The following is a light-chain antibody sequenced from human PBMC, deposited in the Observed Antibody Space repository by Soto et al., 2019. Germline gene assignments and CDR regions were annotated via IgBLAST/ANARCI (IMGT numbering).Light chain of an antibody. V-gene: IGLV2-14*01. CDR1: SSDVGGYNY. J-gene: IGLJ1*01. Sequence: QSALTQPASVSGSPGQSITISCTGTSSDVGGYNYVSWYQQHQGKAPKLMIHDVSNRPSGVSNRFSGSKSGNTASLTISGLQAEDEADYYCSSYTSSSILYVFGTGTKVTVL. CDR2: DVS. CDR3: SSYTSSSILYV.